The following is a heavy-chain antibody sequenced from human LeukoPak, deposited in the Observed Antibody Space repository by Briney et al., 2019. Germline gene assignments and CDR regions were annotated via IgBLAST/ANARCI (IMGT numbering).Heavy chain of an antibody. V-gene: IGHV4-59*01. CDR2: IYYSGST. CDR3: ARSFWYGSGYPNYFDY. J-gene: IGHJ4*02. Sequence: PSETLSLTCTVSGGSISCYYWSWIRQPPGKGLEWIGYIYYSGSTNYNPSLKSRVTISVDTSKNQFSLKLSSVTAADTAVYYCARSFWYGSGYPNYFDYWGQGTLVTVSS. D-gene: IGHD3-22*01. CDR1: GGSISCYY.